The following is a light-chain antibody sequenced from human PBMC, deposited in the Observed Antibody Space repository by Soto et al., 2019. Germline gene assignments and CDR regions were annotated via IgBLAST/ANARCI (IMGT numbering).Light chain of an antibody. V-gene: IGKV3-20*01. J-gene: IGKJ1*01. CDR2: GAS. Sequence: IVLTQSPGTLSLSPGERATLSCRASQSVSSSYLAWYQQKPGQAPRLLIYGASSRATAIPDRFSGSGSGTDFTLIISRLEPEDFAVYYCQQYGSAPPTFGQGTKVEIK. CDR3: QQYGSAPPT. CDR1: QSVSSSY.